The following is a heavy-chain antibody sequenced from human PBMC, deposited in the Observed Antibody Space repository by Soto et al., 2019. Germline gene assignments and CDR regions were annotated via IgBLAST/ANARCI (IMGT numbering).Heavy chain of an antibody. CDR1: GYTFTSYA. D-gene: IGHD5-12*01. Sequence: GASVKVSCKASGYTFTSYAMHWVRQAPGQRLEWMGWINAGNGNTKYSQKFQGRVTITRDTSASTAYMELSSLRSEDTAVYYCARDRVGLKLGRGYSGYVAADYYYYMDVWGKGTTVTVSS. CDR2: INAGNGNT. J-gene: IGHJ6*03. CDR3: ARDRVGLKLGRGYSGYVAADYYYYMDV. V-gene: IGHV1-3*01.